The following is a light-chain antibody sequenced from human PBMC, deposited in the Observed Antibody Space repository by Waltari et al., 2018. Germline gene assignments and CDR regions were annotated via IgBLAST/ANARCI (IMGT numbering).Light chain of an antibody. CDR1: SSDVGSYNY. J-gene: IGLJ1*01. CDR3: SSYTSTNTGV. V-gene: IGLV2-14*01. CDR2: AVS. Sequence: QSALTQPASVSGSPGQSTTISCTGTSSDVGSYNYVSWYQQYPGKAPQLIIYAVSYRPSGISNRFSGSKSGNTATLTISGLQAEDEADYYCSSYTSTNTGVFGTGTKVTVL.